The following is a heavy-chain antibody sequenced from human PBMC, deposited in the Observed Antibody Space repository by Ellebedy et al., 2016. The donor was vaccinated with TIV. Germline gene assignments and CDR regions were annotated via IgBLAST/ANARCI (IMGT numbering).Heavy chain of an antibody. CDR1: GFTFSSYS. CDR2: IKEDGSLK. D-gene: IGHD1-1*01. J-gene: IGHJ4*02. CDR3: ARYGNLGY. V-gene: IGHV3-7*03. Sequence: PGGSLRLSCAASGFTFSSYSMNWVRQAPGKGLELVAKIKEDGSLKYYVDAVKGRFAISRDNAKNSLYLQMNSLRAEDTAVYYCARYGNLGYWGQGTLVTVSS.